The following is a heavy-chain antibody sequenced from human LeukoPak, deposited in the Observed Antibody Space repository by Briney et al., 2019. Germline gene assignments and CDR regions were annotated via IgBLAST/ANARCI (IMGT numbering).Heavy chain of an antibody. J-gene: IGHJ4*02. V-gene: IGHV3-74*01. D-gene: IGHD3-16*01. Sequence: PGGSLRLSCAASGFTFSSYAMSWVRQAPGKGLEWVSRINSDGSSTSYADSVKGRFTISRDNAKNTLYLQMNSLRAEDMAVYYCARALVGSYGKFWGQGTLVTVSS. CDR2: INSDGSST. CDR3: ARALVGSYGKF. CDR1: GFTFSSYA.